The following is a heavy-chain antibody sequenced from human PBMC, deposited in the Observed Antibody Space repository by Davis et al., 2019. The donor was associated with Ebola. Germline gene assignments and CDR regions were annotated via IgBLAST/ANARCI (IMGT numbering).Heavy chain of an antibody. CDR1: GYTFTNYD. CDR3: ARGNYIWGSYRHLDY. D-gene: IGHD3-16*02. V-gene: IGHV1-8*01. J-gene: IGHJ4*02. CDR2: MNPNSGNT. Sequence: ASVKVSCKTSGYTFTNYDINWVRQATGQGLEWMGWMNPNSGNTGYAQKFQGRITMTRNISISTAYMELNSLRSEDTAVYYCARGNYIWGSYRHLDYWGQGTLVTVSS.